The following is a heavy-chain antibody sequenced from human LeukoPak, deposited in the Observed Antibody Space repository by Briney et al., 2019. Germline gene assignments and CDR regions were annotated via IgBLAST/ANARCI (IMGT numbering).Heavy chain of an antibody. Sequence: GGSLRLSFAASGFTFSSYSMNWVRQAPGKGLEWVSYMSSSSSTIYYADSVKGRFTISRDNAKNSLYLQMNSLRAEDTAVYYCARVTSVAYCGGDCLGPDAFDIWGQGTMVTVSS. V-gene: IGHV3-48*01. CDR2: MSSSSSTI. J-gene: IGHJ3*02. CDR1: GFTFSSYS. D-gene: IGHD2-21*01. CDR3: ARVTSVAYCGGDCLGPDAFDI.